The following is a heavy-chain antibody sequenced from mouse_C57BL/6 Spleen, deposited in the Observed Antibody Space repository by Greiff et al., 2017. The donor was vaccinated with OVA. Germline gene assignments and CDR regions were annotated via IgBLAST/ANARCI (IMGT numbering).Heavy chain of an antibody. CDR3: ALYGNNGVMDY. V-gene: IGHV5-17*01. CDR2: ISSGSSTI. Sequence: EVKLMESGGGLVKPGGSLKLSCAASGFTFSDYGMHWVRQAPEKGLEWVAYISSGSSTIYYADTVKGRFTISRDNAKNTLFLQMTSLRPEDTAMYYCALYGNNGVMDYWGQGTSVTVSS. CDR1: GFTFSDYG. J-gene: IGHJ4*01. D-gene: IGHD2-1*01.